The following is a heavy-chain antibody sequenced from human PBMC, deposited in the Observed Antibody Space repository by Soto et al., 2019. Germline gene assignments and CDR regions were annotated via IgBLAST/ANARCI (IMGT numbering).Heavy chain of an antibody. CDR3: ARGSLGYCSGGSCYSFDY. J-gene: IGHJ4*02. Sequence: QVQLQESGPGLVKPSQTLSLTCTVSGGSISSGGYYWSWIRQHPGKGLEWIGYIYYSGSTYYNPSLKSRVTIAVDTSKNQFSLKLSSVAAADTAVYYCARGSLGYCSGGSCYSFDYWGQGTLVTVSS. CDR1: GGSISSGGYY. V-gene: IGHV4-31*03. CDR2: IYYSGST. D-gene: IGHD2-15*01.